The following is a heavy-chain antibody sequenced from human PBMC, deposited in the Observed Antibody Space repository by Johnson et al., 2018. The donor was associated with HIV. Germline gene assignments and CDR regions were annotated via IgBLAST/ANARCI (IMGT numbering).Heavy chain of an antibody. J-gene: IGHJ3*02. D-gene: IGHD1-26*01. Sequence: VQLVESGRGFIQPGGSLRLSCAASGFSVIRYYMFWVRQAPGLGLEWVSLLYSDVRAEYADSVKGRFTISRDNSKNTLYLQMNSLRAEDTAVYHCAREGAWEVRPGAFDIWGQGTTVTVSS. CDR1: GFSVIRYY. CDR2: LYSDVRA. V-gene: IGHV3-53*01. CDR3: AREGAWEVRPGAFDI.